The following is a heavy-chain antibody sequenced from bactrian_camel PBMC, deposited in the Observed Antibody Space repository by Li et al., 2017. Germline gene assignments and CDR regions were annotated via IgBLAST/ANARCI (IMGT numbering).Heavy chain of an antibody. CDR1: GLSFSTYW. J-gene: IGHJ4*01. CDR2: IYSYSSNT. CDR3: ASGLYFYHYNY. Sequence: HVQLVESGGGLVQPGGSLRLSCVASGLSFSTYWMNWVRQAPGKGLEWVSTIYSYSSNTRYADSVKGRFTISRDNAKNTVYLQMNSLTSEDTALYYCASGLYFYHYNYRGQGTQVTVS. D-gene: IGHD2*01. V-gene: IGHV3-2*01.